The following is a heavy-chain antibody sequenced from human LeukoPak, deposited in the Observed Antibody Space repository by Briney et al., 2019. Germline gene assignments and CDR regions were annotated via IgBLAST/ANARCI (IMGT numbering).Heavy chain of an antibody. V-gene: IGHV4-39*02. CDR1: GGSIGSSSYY. CDR2: IFRTGST. Sequence: PSETPSLTCTVSGGSIGSSSYYWGWIRQPPGKGLEWIGSIFRTGSTYYTASLKSRVSISVDTSKNHFVLNLTSVTAADTAVYFCARRVGFYGSGSLNYFDPWGQGILVSVSS. J-gene: IGHJ5*01. CDR3: ARRVGFYGSGSLNYFDP. D-gene: IGHD3-10*01.